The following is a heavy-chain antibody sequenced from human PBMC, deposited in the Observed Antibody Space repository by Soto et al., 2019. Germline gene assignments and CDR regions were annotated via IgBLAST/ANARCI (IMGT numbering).Heavy chain of an antibody. CDR2: INPAGSDR. CDR3: ASARSSVGAPVAFIEF. D-gene: IGHD1-26*01. V-gene: IGHV3-7*03. J-gene: IGHJ4*02. Sequence: EVQLVESGGGLVQPGGSLRLSCAASGFIFTNYWINWVRQAPGKGLEWVANINPAGSDRRYVDSVKGRFTISRDNAKNSVYLQMNRLRDDDTAAYYCASARSSVGAPVAFIEFWGQGSLVTVSS. CDR1: GFIFTNYW.